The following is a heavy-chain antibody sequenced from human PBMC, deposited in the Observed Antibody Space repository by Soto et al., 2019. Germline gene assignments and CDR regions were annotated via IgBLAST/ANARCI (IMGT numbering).Heavy chain of an antibody. CDR1: GGSISSYY. J-gene: IGHJ4*02. Sequence: SETLALTCTVSGGSISSYYWSRIRQPPGKGLEWIGYIYYSGSTNYNPSLKSRVTISVDTSKNQFSLKLSSVTAADTAVYYCARSVARIAVAGTPLDYWGQGTLVPVSS. CDR3: ARSVARIAVAGTPLDY. D-gene: IGHD6-19*01. V-gene: IGHV4-59*01. CDR2: IYYSGST.